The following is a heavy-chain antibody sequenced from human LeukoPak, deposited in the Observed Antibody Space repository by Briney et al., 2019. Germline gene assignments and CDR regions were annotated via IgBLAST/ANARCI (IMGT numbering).Heavy chain of an antibody. J-gene: IGHJ4*02. CDR1: GFTFSSYG. CDR2: IWYDGTNK. Sequence: PGGSLRLSCAAFGFTFSSYGMHWVRQAPGKGLEWVAVIWYDGTNKYYGDSVKGRFTISRDNSKNTLYLQMNSLRAEDTAAYYCARDRMTMAAYYFDSWGQGTLVTVSS. D-gene: IGHD5-24*01. V-gene: IGHV3-33*01. CDR3: ARDRMTMAAYYFDS.